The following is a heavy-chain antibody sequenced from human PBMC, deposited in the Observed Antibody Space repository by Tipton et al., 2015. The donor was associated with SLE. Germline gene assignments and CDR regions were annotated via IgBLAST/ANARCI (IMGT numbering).Heavy chain of an antibody. V-gene: IGHV1-18*01. Sequence: QSGAEVKKPGASVKVSCKASGYTFTSYGISWVRQAPGQGLEWMGWISAYNGNTNYAQKLQGRVTVTSDTSTSTVYMELSSLRSDDTAVYYCASQSGTLFYSALNLWGQGTTVTVSS. J-gene: IGHJ6*02. CDR1: GYTFTSYG. D-gene: IGHD6-13*01. CDR3: ASQSGTLFYSALNL. CDR2: ISAYNGNT.